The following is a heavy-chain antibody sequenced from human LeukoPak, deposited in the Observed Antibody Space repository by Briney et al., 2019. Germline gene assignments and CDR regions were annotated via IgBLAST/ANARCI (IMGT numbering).Heavy chain of an antibody. Sequence: PSETLSLTCTVSGGSISSSSYYWGWIRQPPGKGLEWIGSIYYSGSTNYNPSLKSRVTISVDTSKNQFSLKLSSVTAADTAVYYCARGGLGATPPFNYPYRYWGQGALVTVSS. V-gene: IGHV4-39*07. CDR3: ARGGLGATPPFNYPYRY. CDR1: GGSISSSSYY. D-gene: IGHD1-26*01. J-gene: IGHJ4*02. CDR2: IYYSGST.